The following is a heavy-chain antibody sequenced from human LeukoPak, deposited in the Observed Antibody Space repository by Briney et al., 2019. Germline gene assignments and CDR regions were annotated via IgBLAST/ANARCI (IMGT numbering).Heavy chain of an antibody. V-gene: IGHV3-30-3*01. D-gene: IGHD6-19*01. Sequence: GGSLRLSCAASGFTFSSYAMHWVRQAPGKGLEWVAVISYDGSNKYYADSVKGRFTISRDNSKNTLYLQMNSLRAEDTAVYYCARVPYSSGWADYWGQGTLVTVSS. CDR2: ISYDGSNK. J-gene: IGHJ4*02. CDR1: GFTFSSYA. CDR3: ARVPYSSGWADY.